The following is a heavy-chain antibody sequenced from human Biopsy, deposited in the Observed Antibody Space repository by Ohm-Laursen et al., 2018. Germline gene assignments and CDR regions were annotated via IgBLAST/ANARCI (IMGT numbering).Heavy chain of an antibody. J-gene: IGHJ4*02. CDR2: ISAYNGNT. CDR1: GYTFSNYG. D-gene: IGHD3-3*01. Sequence: SSVKVSCKASGYTFSNYGINWVRQAPGQGLEWMGWISAYNGNTYSAQKVQGRVSMTTDTSTTTAYMELSNLKSEDTAVYYCATPFQYYDSWGGYPPFDHWGQGTLVTVSS. CDR3: ATPFQYYDSWGGYPPFDH. V-gene: IGHV1-18*01.